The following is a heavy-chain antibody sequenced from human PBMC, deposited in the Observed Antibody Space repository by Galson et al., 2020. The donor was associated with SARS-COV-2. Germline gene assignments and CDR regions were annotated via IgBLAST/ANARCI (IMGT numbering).Heavy chain of an antibody. CDR2: IWYDGSNK. CDR1: GFTFSSYG. V-gene: IGHV3-33*06. D-gene: IGHD3-10*01. CDR3: ANAGAEMDVLLLFGQLSRSYYYGVGV. Sequence: GESLKISCAASGFTFSSYGMHWVRQAPGKGLEWGAVIWYDGSNKYYADSVKGRFTISRDNSKNTLYLQMNSLRAEDTAVYYCANAGAEMDVLLLFGQLSRSYYYGVGVCGQGTSVTVSS. J-gene: IGHJ6*02.